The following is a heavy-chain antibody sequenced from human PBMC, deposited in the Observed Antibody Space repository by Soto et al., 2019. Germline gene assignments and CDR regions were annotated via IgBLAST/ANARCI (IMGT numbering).Heavy chain of an antibody. CDR1: GFTFSTYS. D-gene: IGHD3-22*01. CDR3: ARPYYYDSSGYYFTPDDAFDI. CDR2: ISSRSDI. V-gene: IGHV3-21*01. J-gene: IGHJ3*02. Sequence: PGGSLRLSCVGSGFTFSTYSINWVRQAPGKGLEWVSSISSRSDIYYADSVKGRFTISRDNAKNSLYLQMNSLRAEDTAVYYCARPYYYDSSGYYFTPDDAFDIWGQGTMVTVSS.